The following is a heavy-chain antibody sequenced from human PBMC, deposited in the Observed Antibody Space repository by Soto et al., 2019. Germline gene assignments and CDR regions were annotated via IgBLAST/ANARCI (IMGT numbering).Heavy chain of an antibody. D-gene: IGHD6-13*01. V-gene: IGHV4-31*03. J-gene: IGHJ6*02. CDR1: GGSISSGGYY. CDR3: ARQYSSSGYGEEDYYYGMDV. Sequence: QVQLQESGPGLVKPSQTLSLTCTVSGGSISSGGYYWSWIRQHPGKGLEWIGYIYYSGSTYYNPSLKSRVTISVDTSKNQFSLKLSSVTAADTAVYYCARQYSSSGYGEEDYYYGMDVWGQGTTVTVSS. CDR2: IYYSGST.